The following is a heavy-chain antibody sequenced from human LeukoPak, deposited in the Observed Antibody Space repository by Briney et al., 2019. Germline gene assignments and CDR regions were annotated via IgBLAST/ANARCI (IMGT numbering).Heavy chain of an antibody. CDR2: IKSKTDGGTT. D-gene: IGHD2-21*01. J-gene: IGHJ4*02. Sequence: GGSLRLSCAASGFTFSNAWMSWVRQAPGKGLEWVGRIKSKTDGGTTDYAAPVKGRFTISRDDSKNTLYLQMNSLKTEDTAVYYCTLGGYYCGGDCYDYWGQGTLVTVSS. V-gene: IGHV3-15*01. CDR1: GFTFSNAW. CDR3: TLGGYYCGGDCYDY.